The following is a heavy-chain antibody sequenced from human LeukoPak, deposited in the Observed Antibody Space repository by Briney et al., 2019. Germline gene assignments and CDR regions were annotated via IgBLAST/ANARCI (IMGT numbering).Heavy chain of an antibody. D-gene: IGHD6-13*01. Sequence: ASVKVSCKASGYTFTGYYMHWVRQAPGQGLEWMGWINPNSGDTNYAQKFQGRVTMTRDTSISTAYMELSRLRSDDTAVYYCARAYSGILRWFDPWGQGTLVTVSS. CDR1: GYTFTGYY. CDR2: INPNSGDT. V-gene: IGHV1-2*02. J-gene: IGHJ5*02. CDR3: ARAYSGILRWFDP.